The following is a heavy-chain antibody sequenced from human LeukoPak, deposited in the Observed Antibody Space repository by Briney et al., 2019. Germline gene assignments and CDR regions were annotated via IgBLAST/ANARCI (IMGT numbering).Heavy chain of an antibody. CDR1: GGSITSYY. D-gene: IGHD1/OR15-1a*01. Sequence: PSETLSLTRAVSGGSITSYYWSWIRQPPGKGLEWIAYIYYSGDTNYNPSFKGRVTISVDTSKNQFSLKLSSVAAADTAIYYCARQPSGTAAFDIWGQGTMVTVSS. J-gene: IGHJ3*02. CDR3: ARQPSGTAAFDI. V-gene: IGHV4-59*08. CDR2: IYYSGDT.